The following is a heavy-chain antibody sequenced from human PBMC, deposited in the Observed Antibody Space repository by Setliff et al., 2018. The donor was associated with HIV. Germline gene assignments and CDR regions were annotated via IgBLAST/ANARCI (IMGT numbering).Heavy chain of an antibody. J-gene: IGHJ5*02. CDR3: AVSPDGDCATTECANWFDP. Sequence: GGSLRLSCSASGFTFSGSAIHWVRQASGKGLEWLGRIKTKPSNYATAHAESVKGRFTISRDDSQNTAYLQMNSLRTEDTAVYFCAVSPDGDCATTECANWFDPWGQGTQVTVSS. V-gene: IGHV3-73*01. D-gene: IGHD4-17*01. CDR2: IKTKPSNYAT. CDR1: GFTFSGSA.